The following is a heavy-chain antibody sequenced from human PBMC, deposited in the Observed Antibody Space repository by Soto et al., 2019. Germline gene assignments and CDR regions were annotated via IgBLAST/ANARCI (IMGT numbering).Heavy chain of an antibody. CDR2: INCSGGGT. Sequence: GASVKVSCKASGYTFTSYYMHWVRQAPGQGLEWMGLINCSGGGTSYAQKFQGRVTMTRDTSTSTAFLELNSLRADDTAVYFCARVGSYFDGSSYPYWGQGTLVTVSS. CDR3: ARVGSYFDGSSYPY. V-gene: IGHV1-46*01. J-gene: IGHJ4*02. CDR1: GYTFTSYY. D-gene: IGHD3-9*01.